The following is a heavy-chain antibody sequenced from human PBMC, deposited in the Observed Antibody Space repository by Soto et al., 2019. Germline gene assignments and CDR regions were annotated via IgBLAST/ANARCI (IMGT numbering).Heavy chain of an antibody. CDR2: TYFRSKWYN. D-gene: IGHD5-12*01. V-gene: IGHV6-1*01. J-gene: IGHJ5*02. CDR3: AKGDNLGPKTGYAFDP. CDR1: GDSVSTNTAS. Sequence: SQTLSLPCAISGDSVSTNTASWNWTRQSPSRGLEWLGRTYFRSKWYNDYAVSVKSRIIINPDTSNNQFSLQLNSVTPEDTAVYFCAKGDNLGPKTGYAFDPWGQGIMVTVSS.